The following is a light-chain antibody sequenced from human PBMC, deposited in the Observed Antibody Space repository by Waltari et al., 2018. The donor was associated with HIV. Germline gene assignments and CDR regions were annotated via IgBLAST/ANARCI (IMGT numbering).Light chain of an antibody. CDR2: WAY. V-gene: IGKV4-1*01. CDR3: QQYSDVPYT. CDR1: QSLLYISNNQNY. J-gene: IGKJ2*01. Sequence: DVVVTQSPDSLAVSLGERATLHCKSNQSLLYISNNQNYLAWYQQKAGQRPKLLIYWAYIRESGVPDRFSGSGSETDFTLTISSLQAEDVAVYYCQQYSDVPYTFGQGTNLEIK.